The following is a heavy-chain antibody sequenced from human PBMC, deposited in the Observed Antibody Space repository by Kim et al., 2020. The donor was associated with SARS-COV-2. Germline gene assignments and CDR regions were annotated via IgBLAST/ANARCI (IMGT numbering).Heavy chain of an antibody. V-gene: IGHV3-23*01. CDR1: GFTFSSYA. J-gene: IGHJ6*02. Sequence: GGSLRLSCAASGFTFSSYAMSWVRQAPGKGLEWVSAISGSGGSTYYADSVKGRFTIFRDNSKNTLYLQMNSLRAEDTAVYYCAKAVTAMVRAAYGMDVWGQGTTVTVSS. D-gene: IGHD5-18*01. CDR2: ISGSGGST. CDR3: AKAVTAMVRAAYGMDV.